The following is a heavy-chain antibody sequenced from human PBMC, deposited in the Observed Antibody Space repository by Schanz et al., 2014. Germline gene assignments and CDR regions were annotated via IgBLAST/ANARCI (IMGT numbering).Heavy chain of an antibody. CDR2: IKQDGSAK. J-gene: IGHJ4*02. CDR3: ARPFLGYYGDLAY. Sequence: EVKLLESGGHLVQPGGSLRLSCSASGFTFSTYAMSWARQTPGKGLEWVANIKQDGSAKNYVDSVKGRFTISRDNPKNSLCLQMNSLSAEDTAVYFCARPFLGYYGDLAYWGQGTLLTVSS. CDR1: GFTFSTYA. V-gene: IGHV3-7*03. D-gene: IGHD4-17*01.